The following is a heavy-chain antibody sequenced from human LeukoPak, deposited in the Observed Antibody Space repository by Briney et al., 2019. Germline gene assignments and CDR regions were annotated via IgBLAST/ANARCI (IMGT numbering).Heavy chain of an antibody. CDR1: GGSISSSNW. V-gene: IGHV4-4*02. Sequence: SETLSLTCALSGGSISSSNWWSWVRQPPGKGLEWIGEIYHSGSTNYNPSLKSRVTISVDKSKNQFSLKLSSVTAADTAVYYCARVSQVGDYFDYWGQGTLVTVSS. CDR3: ARVSQVGDYFDY. J-gene: IGHJ4*02. D-gene: IGHD1-26*01. CDR2: IYHSGST.